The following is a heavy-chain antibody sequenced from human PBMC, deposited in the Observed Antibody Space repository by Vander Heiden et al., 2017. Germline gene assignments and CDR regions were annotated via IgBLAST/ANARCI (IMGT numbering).Heavy chain of an antibody. V-gene: IGHV3-48*03. CDR3: TTDGPNGKDGYFDY. D-gene: IGHD3-16*01. J-gene: IGHJ4*02. CDR1: GFTFSSYE. Sequence: EVQLVESGGGLVQPGGSLRLSCAASGFTFSSYEMNWVRQAPGKGLEWVSRISTSGTGMYYADAGKGRFTVSRDNTQNALFLQMKRMRAEDTAVYYSTTDGPNGKDGYFDYWGQGTMVTVYS. CDR2: ISTSGTGM.